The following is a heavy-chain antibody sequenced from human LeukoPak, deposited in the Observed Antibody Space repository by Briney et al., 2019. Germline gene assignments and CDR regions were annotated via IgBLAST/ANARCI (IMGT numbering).Heavy chain of an antibody. Sequence: GGSLRLSCAASGFTFSSYSMNWVRQAPGKGLEWVSSISSSGTYVYYADSVKGRFTISRDNAKNSLSLQMDSLRADDAAVYYCARASSKQLAGYLPDGFDIWGQGAMVTVSS. V-gene: IGHV3-21*01. D-gene: IGHD3-9*01. CDR2: ISSSGTYV. CDR3: ARASSKQLAGYLPDGFDI. CDR1: GFTFSSYS. J-gene: IGHJ3*02.